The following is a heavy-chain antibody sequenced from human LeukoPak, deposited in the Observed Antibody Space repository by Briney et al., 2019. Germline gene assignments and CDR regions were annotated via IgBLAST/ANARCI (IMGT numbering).Heavy chain of an antibody. J-gene: IGHJ4*02. CDR3: AREPETSMATSPLSGFDY. Sequence: GGSLRLSCAASGFTFSSYSMNWVRQAPGKGLEWVSYISSTSTTIYYADSVKGRFTISRDNAKNSLYLQMNSLGDEDTAVYYCAREPETSMATSPLSGFDYWGQGTLVTVSP. D-gene: IGHD5-24*01. CDR1: GFTFSSYS. V-gene: IGHV3-48*02. CDR2: ISSTSTTI.